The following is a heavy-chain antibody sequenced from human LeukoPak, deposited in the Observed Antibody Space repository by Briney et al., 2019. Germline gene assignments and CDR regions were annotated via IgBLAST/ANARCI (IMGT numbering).Heavy chain of an antibody. CDR2: INEDGSTT. CDR3: VRDPSGSGFAFDS. D-gene: IGHD1-1*01. Sequence: GGSLRLSCAASGFIFSSNWMHWVRQAPGKGLVWVSRINEDGSTTNHADSVKGRFTISRDNAKNTLYMQMNSLRAEDTAVYYCVRDPSGSGFAFDSWGQGALVTVSS. V-gene: IGHV3-74*01. CDR1: GFIFSSNW. J-gene: IGHJ4*02.